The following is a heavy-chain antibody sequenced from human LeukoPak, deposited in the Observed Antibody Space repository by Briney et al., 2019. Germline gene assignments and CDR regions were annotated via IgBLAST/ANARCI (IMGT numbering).Heavy chain of an antibody. CDR2: VYYRGST. V-gene: IGHV4-39*07. D-gene: IGHD3-10*01. Sequence: SETLSLTCSVSSGSINSSSYYWGWIRQPPGKGLEWIGSVYYRGSTYYNPSLKSRVTISVDTSKNQFSLKLSSVTAADTAVYYCARTLYYGSGSYHFDYWGQGTLVTVSS. CDR3: ARTLYYGSGSYHFDY. J-gene: IGHJ4*02. CDR1: SGSINSSSYY.